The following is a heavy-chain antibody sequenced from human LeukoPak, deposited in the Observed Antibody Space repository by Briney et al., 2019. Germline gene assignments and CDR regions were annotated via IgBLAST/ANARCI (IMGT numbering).Heavy chain of an antibody. CDR3: ARRVAVAGWYFDL. D-gene: IGHD6-19*01. V-gene: IGHV4-38-2*01. J-gene: IGHJ2*01. CDR1: GYSISSGYY. CDR2: IYHSGST. Sequence: PSETLSLTCAVSGYSISSGYYWGWIRQPPGKGLEWIGSIYHSGSTYYNPSLKSRVTISVDTSKNQFSLKLSSVTAADTAVYYCARRVAVAGWYFDLWGRGTLATVSS.